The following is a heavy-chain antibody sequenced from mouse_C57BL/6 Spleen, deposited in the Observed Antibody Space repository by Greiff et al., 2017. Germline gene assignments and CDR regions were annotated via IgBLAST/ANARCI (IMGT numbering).Heavy chain of an antibody. CDR1: GFTFSSYA. CDR3: ARSTAYYSNYGAMDY. Sequence: DVKLQESGGGLVKPGGSLKLSCAASGFTFSSYAMSWVRQTPEKRLEWVATISDGGSYTYYPDNVKGRFTISRDNAKNNLYLQMSHLKSEDTAMYYCARSTAYYSNYGAMDYWGQGTSVTVSS. CDR2: ISDGGSYT. J-gene: IGHJ4*01. V-gene: IGHV5-4*03. D-gene: IGHD2-5*01.